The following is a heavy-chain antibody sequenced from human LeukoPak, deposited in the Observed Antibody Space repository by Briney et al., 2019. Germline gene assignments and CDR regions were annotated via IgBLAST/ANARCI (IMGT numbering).Heavy chain of an antibody. J-gene: IGHJ4*02. CDR2: INPNSGGT. CDR3: ARPRYDFWSGDLDY. Sequence: ASVKVSCKASGYTFTGSYMHWVRQAPGQGLEWMGWINPNSGGTNYAQKFQGRVTMTRDTSISTAYMELSRLRSDDTAVYYCARPRYDFWSGDLDYWGQGTLVTVSS. V-gene: IGHV1-2*02. CDR1: GYTFTGSY. D-gene: IGHD3-3*01.